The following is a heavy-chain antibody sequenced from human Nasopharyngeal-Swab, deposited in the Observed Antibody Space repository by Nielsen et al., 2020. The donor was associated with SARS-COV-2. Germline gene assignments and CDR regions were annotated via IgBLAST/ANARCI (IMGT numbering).Heavy chain of an antibody. CDR3: AKDGRGYSYGQIFPFFDY. D-gene: IGHD5-18*01. CDR1: GFTFDDYA. CDR2: ISWNSGSI. V-gene: IGHV3-9*01. J-gene: IGHJ4*02. Sequence: GGSLRLSCAASGFTFDDYAMHWVRQAPGKGLEWVSGISWNSGSIGYADSVKGRFTISRDNAKNSLYLQMNSLRAEDTALYYCAKDGRGYSYGQIFPFFDYWGQGTLVTVSS.